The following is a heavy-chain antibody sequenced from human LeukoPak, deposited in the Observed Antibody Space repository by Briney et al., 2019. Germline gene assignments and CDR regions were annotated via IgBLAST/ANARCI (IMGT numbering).Heavy chain of an antibody. CDR3: ARGRLGRWLPSIPGLGFDP. Sequence: GGSLRLSCAASGFTFSSYGMHWVRQAPGKGLEWVAFIRYDGSNKYYADSVKGRFTISRDNSKNTLYLQMNSLRAEDTAVYYCARGRLGRWLPSIPGLGFDPWGQGTLVTVSS. J-gene: IGHJ5*02. V-gene: IGHV3-30*02. CDR1: GFTFSSYG. D-gene: IGHD5-24*01. CDR2: IRYDGSNK.